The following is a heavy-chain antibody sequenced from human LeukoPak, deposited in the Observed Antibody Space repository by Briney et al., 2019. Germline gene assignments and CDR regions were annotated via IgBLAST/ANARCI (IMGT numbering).Heavy chain of an antibody. CDR3: VRQQTPHGNFDY. CDR2: IGTAGDT. Sequence: GGSLRLSCATSGFTFSNHAMHWVRQASGKGLEWVSAIGTAGDTFYPGSVKGRFTISRENAKNSLSRQMNSLRAEDTAVYYCVRQQTPHGNFDYWGQGTLVTVSS. CDR1: GFTFSNHA. V-gene: IGHV3-13*01. J-gene: IGHJ4*02. D-gene: IGHD1-26*01.